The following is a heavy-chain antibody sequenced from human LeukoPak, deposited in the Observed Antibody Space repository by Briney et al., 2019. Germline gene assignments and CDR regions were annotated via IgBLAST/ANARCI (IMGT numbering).Heavy chain of an antibody. CDR2: INWNGGST. V-gene: IGHV3-20*04. D-gene: IGHD2-21*01. Sequence: GGSLRLSCATSGFSFDDYGMSWVRQAPGKGLEWVSGINWNGGSTGYADSVKGRFTISRDNAKNSLYLQMNSLRADDTALYYCARAPGVNYYYYMDVWAKGTTVTVSS. CDR1: GFSFDDYG. J-gene: IGHJ6*03. CDR3: ARAPGVNYYYYMDV.